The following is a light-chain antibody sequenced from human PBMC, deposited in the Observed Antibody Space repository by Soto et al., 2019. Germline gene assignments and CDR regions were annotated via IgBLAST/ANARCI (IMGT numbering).Light chain of an antibody. CDR3: QQYGSSLPFT. Sequence: EIVLTQSPGTLSLSPGERATLSCRASQSVSSSYLAWYQQKPGQAPRLLIYGASTSATGIPDRFSGSGAATDFTLTISRLEPEDFAVYYCQQYGSSLPFTFGPGTKVDIK. CDR2: GAS. J-gene: IGKJ3*01. CDR1: QSVSSSY. V-gene: IGKV3-20*01.